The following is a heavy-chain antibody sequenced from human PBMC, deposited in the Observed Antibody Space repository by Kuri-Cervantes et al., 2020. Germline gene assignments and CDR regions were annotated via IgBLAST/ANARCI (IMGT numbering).Heavy chain of an antibody. D-gene: IGHD2-15*01. CDR3: ARDEYCSGGSCYTAFDI. CDR2: TSPDGNNR. Sequence: GESLKISCAASGFIFGNYAMHWVRQAPGMGPEWLAVTSPDGNNRYYADSVKGRFTISRDDAKNSLYLQMNSLRAEDTAVYYCARDEYCSGGSCYTAFDIWGQGTMVTVSS. V-gene: IGHV3-30*04. J-gene: IGHJ3*02. CDR1: GFIFGNYA.